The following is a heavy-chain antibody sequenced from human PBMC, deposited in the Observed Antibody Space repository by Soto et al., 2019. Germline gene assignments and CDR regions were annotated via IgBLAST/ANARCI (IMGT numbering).Heavy chain of an antibody. CDR3: ARDRTVYCSGGSCYSAAADAFDI. V-gene: IGHV3-66*01. CDR1: GFTVSSNY. CDR2: IYSGGST. J-gene: IGHJ3*02. D-gene: IGHD2-15*01. Sequence: EVQLVESGGGLVQPGGSLRLSCAASGFTVSSNYMSWVRQAPGKGLEWVSVIYSGGSTYYADSVKGRFTISRDNSKNTLYLQMNSLRAEDTAVYYCARDRTVYCSGGSCYSAAADAFDIWGQGTMVTVSS.